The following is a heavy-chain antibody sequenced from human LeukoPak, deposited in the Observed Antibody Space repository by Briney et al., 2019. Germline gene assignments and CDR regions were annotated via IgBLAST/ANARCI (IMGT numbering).Heavy chain of an antibody. D-gene: IGHD5-24*01. CDR2: ISSSGGNT. CDR1: GFTFSSYA. J-gene: IGHJ4*02. Sequence: GGSLRLSCAASGFTFSSYAMSWVRQAPGKGLEWVSCISSSGGNTYYADSVKGRFTISRDNSKNTLYLQMNSLRAEDTAVYYCAKTGWLLGPFDYWGQGTLVTVSS. V-gene: IGHV3-23*01. CDR3: AKTGWLLGPFDY.